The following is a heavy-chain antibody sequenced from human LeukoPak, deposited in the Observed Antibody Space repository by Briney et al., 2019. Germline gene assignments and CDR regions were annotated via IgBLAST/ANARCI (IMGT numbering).Heavy chain of an antibody. J-gene: IGHJ3*02. CDR1: GFTFGHYA. Sequence: GGSLRLSCTGSGFTFGHYALAWVRQAPGKGLEWFGFIRSQAYGGTIEYAASVKGRFSISRDNSKSIADLQINSLKTEDTAVYYCARGGDFGVPAPLGIDAFDIWGQGTMVTVSS. CDR2: IRSQAYGGTI. D-gene: IGHD2-2*01. CDR3: ARGGDFGVPAPLGIDAFDI. V-gene: IGHV3-49*04.